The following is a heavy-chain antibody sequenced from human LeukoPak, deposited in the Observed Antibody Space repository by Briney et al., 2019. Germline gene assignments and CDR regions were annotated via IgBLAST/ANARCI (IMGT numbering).Heavy chain of an antibody. Sequence: GGSLRLSXAASGLHFSGTAMSWVRQAPGKGLEWVSAISHDGMNAYYADSVKGRFTISRDNSKKTVSLEMSSLTAADTGVYYCAKDGAQYSSGPECDPRGQGALVTVSP. CDR3: AKDGAQYSSGPECDP. J-gene: IGHJ5*02. CDR1: GLHFSGTA. D-gene: IGHD6-19*01. CDR2: ISHDGMNA. V-gene: IGHV3-23*01.